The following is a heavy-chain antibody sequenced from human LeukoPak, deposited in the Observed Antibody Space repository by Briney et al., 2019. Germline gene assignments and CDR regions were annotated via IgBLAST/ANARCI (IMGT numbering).Heavy chain of an antibody. CDR2: IYYSGST. Sequence: SETLSLTCTVSGGSISSYYWSWIRQPPGKGLEWIGYIYYSGSTNYNPSLKSRVTISVDTSKNQFSLRLSSVTAADTAVYYCARSPTLYFGADYWGQGTLVTVSS. V-gene: IGHV4-59*01. J-gene: IGHJ4*02. CDR3: ARSPTLYFGADY. CDR1: GGSISSYY. D-gene: IGHD3-10*01.